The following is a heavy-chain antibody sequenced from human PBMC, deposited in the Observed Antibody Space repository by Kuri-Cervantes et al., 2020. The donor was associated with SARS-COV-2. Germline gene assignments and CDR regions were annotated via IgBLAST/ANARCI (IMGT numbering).Heavy chain of an antibody. CDR3: ARSAAAGSAGDFDY. CDR1: GFTFSSYW. V-gene: IGHV3-74*01. CDR2: INSDGSST. D-gene: IGHD6-13*01. J-gene: IGHJ4*02. Sequence: GGSLRLSCAASGFTFSSYWMHWVRQAPGKGLVWVSRINSDGSSTSYADSVKGRFTISRDNAKNSLYLQMNSLRAEDTALYYCARSAAAGSAGDFDYWGQGTLVTVSS.